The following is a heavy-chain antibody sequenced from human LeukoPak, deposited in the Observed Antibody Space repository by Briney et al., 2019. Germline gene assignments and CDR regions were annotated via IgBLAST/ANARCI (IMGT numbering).Heavy chain of an antibody. V-gene: IGHV3-30-3*01. J-gene: IGHJ4*02. CDR1: GFTFSSYA. CDR3: ARDIGSIAVASLSLFREGEFDY. Sequence: PGGSLRLSCAASGFTFSSYAMHWVRQAPGKGLEWVAVISYDGSNKYYADSVKGRFTISRDNSKNTLYLQMNSLRAEDTAVYYCARDIGSIAVASLSLFREGEFDYWGQGTLVTVSS. D-gene: IGHD6-19*01. CDR2: ISYDGSNK.